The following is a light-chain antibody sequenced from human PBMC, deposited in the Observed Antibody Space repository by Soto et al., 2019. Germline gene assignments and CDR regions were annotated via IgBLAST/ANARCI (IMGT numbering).Light chain of an antibody. CDR3: LQFDSSPHT. V-gene: IGKV3-20*01. J-gene: IGKJ4*01. CDR2: GAS. Sequence: EIALTQSPGTLSLSPGERATLSCRASQSVSSNHLAWYQQKPGQAPRLLFYGASSRATGIPDRFSASGSGTEFTLTIIRLEPEDFAVYYCLQFDSSPHTFGGGTQVEIK. CDR1: QSVSSNH.